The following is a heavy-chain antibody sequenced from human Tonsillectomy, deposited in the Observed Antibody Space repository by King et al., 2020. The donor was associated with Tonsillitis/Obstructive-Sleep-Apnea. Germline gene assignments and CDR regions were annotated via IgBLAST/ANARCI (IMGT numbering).Heavy chain of an antibody. J-gene: IGHJ4*02. D-gene: IGHD6-6*01. CDR2: INHSGST. CDR3: ARRQSSSRLHRLDY. V-gene: IGHV4-34*01. Sequence: VQLQQWGAGLLKPSETLSLTCAVYGGSFSGYYWSWIRQPPGKGLEWIGEINHSGSTNYNPSLKSRVTISVDTSKNQFSLQLSSVTAADTAVYYWARRQSSSRLHRLDYWGQGTLVTVSS. CDR1: GGSFSGYY.